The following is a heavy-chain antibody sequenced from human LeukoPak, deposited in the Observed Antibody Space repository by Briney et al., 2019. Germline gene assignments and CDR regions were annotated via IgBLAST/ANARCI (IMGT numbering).Heavy chain of an antibody. V-gene: IGHV3-48*03. CDR1: GFTFSSYE. J-gene: IGHJ4*02. D-gene: IGHD3-22*01. Sequence: PGGSLRLSCAASGFTFSSYEMNWVRQAPGKGLEWVSYISSSGSTIYYADSVKGRFTISRDNAKNSLYLQMNSLRAEDTAVYYCARDSSGYYLGGNYWDQGTLVTVSS. CDR2: ISSSGSTI. CDR3: ARDSSGYYLGGNY.